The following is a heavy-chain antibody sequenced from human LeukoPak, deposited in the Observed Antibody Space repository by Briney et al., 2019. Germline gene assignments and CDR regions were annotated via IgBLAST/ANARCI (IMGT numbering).Heavy chain of an antibody. CDR2: INHSGST. Sequence: SETLSLTCAVYGGSFSGYYWSWIRQPPGKGLEWIGEINHSGSTNYNPSLKSRVTISVDTSKNQFTLKLSSVTAADTAVYYCARGGYYGSGYDYWGQGTLVTVSS. J-gene: IGHJ4*02. V-gene: IGHV4-34*01. CDR3: ARGGYYGSGYDY. D-gene: IGHD3-10*01. CDR1: GGSFSGYY.